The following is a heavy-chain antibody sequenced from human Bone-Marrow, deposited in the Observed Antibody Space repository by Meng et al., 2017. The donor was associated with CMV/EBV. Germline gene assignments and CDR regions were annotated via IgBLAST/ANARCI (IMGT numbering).Heavy chain of an antibody. Sequence: ASVKVSCKASGYTFTGYYIHWLRHAPGQGLEWVGWINPNSGGSNYAQKFQGRVIMTRDTSITTAYMELSGLRSDDTALYYCARDGPSENYYERILVKDGAFDLWGPGTMVTVSS. CDR1: GYTFTGYY. J-gene: IGHJ3*01. D-gene: IGHD1-26*01. CDR3: ARDGPSENYYERILVKDGAFDL. V-gene: IGHV1-2*02. CDR2: INPNSGGS.